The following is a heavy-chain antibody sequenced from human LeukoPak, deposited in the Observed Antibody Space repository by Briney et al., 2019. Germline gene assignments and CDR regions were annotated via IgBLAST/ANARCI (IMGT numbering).Heavy chain of an antibody. J-gene: IGHJ4*02. CDR1: GYTFTGYD. CDR3: ARPYSSSWYPFFDF. CDR2: MNPNSGNT. Sequence: ASVKVSCKASGYTFTGYDINWVRQATGQGLEWMGWMNPNSGNTGYAQKFQGRVTMTRNTSISTAYMELSSLRSEDTAVYYCARPYSSSWYPFFDFWGQGTLVTVSS. D-gene: IGHD6-13*01. V-gene: IGHV1-8*02.